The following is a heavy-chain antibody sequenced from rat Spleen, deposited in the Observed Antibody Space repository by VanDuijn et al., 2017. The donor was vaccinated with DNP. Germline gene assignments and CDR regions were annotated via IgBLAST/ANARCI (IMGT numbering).Heavy chain of an antibody. CDR1: GYSITSTY. CDR3: ARSNWRFDH. Sequence: EVQLQESGSGLVKPSQSLSLTCSVTGYSITSTYWGWIRQFPGNKMEWIGHISYSGSTNYNPSLKSRFSITRDTSKNQFFLQLNSVTPEDTATYYCARSNWRFDHWGQGVMVTVSS. J-gene: IGHJ2*01. V-gene: IGHV3-1*01. CDR2: ISYSGST. D-gene: IGHD3-6*01.